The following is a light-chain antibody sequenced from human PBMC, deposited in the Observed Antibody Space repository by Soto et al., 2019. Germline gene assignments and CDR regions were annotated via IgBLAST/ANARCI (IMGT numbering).Light chain of an antibody. CDR3: QQYGRT. CDR2: GAS. Sequence: EIVLTQSPGTLSLSPGDRATLSCRASQSVSGYLAWYQQQPGQAPRLLIYGASNRATGIPDRSSGSGSGTDFTLTISRLEPEDSAVYYCQQYGRTFGGGTKVDIK. J-gene: IGKJ4*01. V-gene: IGKV3-20*01. CDR1: QSVSGY.